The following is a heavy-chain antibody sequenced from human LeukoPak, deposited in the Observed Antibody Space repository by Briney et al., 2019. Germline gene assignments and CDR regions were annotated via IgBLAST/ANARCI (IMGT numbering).Heavy chain of an antibody. CDR2: INHSGST. D-gene: IGHD3-22*01. CDR1: GGSFSGYY. J-gene: IGHJ5*02. CDR3: ARGGRSSSGYSNLGGGIDP. Sequence: SETLSLTCAVYGGSFSGYYWSWIRQPPGEGLEWIGEINHSGSTNYNPSLKSRVTISVDTSKNQFSLKLSSVTAADTAVYYCARGGRSSSGYSNLGGGIDPWGQGTLVTVSS. V-gene: IGHV4-34*01.